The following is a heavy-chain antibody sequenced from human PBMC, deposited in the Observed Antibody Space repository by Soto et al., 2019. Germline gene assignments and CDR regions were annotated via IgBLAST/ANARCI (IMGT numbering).Heavy chain of an antibody. CDR1: GGSVSSGSYY. CDR2: IYYSGST. CDR3: ARGSGPNDAFDI. D-gene: IGHD2-15*01. J-gene: IGHJ3*02. Sequence: QVQLQESGPGLVKPSETLSLTCTVSGGSVSSGSYYWSWIRQPPGKGLEWIGYIYYSGSTNYNPSLKSRVTISVDTSKNQFSLKLGSVTAADTAVSYCARGSGPNDAFDIWGQGTMVTVSS. V-gene: IGHV4-61*01.